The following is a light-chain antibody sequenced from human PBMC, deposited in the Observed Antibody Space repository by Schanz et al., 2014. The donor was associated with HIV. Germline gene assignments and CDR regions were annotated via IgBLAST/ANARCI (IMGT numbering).Light chain of an antibody. CDR1: SSDVGTYNL. Sequence: QSALTQPASVSGSPGQSISISCTGTSSDVGTYNLVSWYQQHPGKAPTVMIYDVNNRPSGVSNRFSGSKSGTSASLAISGLQAEDEADYHCQSYDSALRDVVFGGGTKLTVL. J-gene: IGLJ2*01. V-gene: IGLV2-23*02. CDR3: QSYDSALRDVV. CDR2: DVN.